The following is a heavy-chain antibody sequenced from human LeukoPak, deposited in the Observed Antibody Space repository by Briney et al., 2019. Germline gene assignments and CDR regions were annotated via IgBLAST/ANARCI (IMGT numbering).Heavy chain of an antibody. Sequence: SETLSLTCTVSGGSISSYYWSWIRQPPGKGLEWIGYIYYSGSTNYNPSLKSRVTISVDTSKNQFSLKLSSVTAADTAVYYCAGDPGGYASAEYFQHWGQGTLVTVSS. D-gene: IGHD5-12*01. J-gene: IGHJ1*01. V-gene: IGHV4-59*01. CDR3: AGDPGGYASAEYFQH. CDR2: IYYSGST. CDR1: GGSISSYY.